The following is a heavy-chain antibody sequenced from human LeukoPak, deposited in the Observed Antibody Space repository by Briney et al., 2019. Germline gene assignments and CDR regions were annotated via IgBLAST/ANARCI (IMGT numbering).Heavy chain of an antibody. CDR2: IIPIFGTA. CDR3: VRDRLERRDAFDI. J-gene: IGHJ3*02. V-gene: IGHV1-69*13. D-gene: IGHD1-1*01. CDR1: GGTFSSYA. Sequence: SVKVSCKASGGTFSSYAISWVRQAPGQGLEWMGGIIPIFGTANYAQKFQGRVTITADESTSTAYMELSSLRSEDTAVYYCVRDRLERRDAFDIWGQGTMVTVSS.